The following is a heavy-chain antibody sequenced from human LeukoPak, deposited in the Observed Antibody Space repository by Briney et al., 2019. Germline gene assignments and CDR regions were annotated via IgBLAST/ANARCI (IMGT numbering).Heavy chain of an antibody. CDR3: ARLVVAATRYFDY. CDR1: GYGFTTFW. D-gene: IGHD2-15*01. J-gene: IGHJ4*02. CDR2: IDPSDSNT. V-gene: IGHV5-10-1*01. Sequence: GESLRISCKGSGYGFTTFWISWVRQMPGKGLEWMGMIDPSDSNTNYSPSFQGHVTISADGSISTAFLQWSSLKASDTAMYYCARLVVAATRYFDYWGQGTLVTVSS.